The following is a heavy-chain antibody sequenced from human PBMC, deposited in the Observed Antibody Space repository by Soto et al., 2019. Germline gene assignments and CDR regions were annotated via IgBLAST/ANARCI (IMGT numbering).Heavy chain of an antibody. CDR2: INHSGST. CDR1: DGSLSGYY. Sequence: SETLSLTCAVYDGSLSGYYWSWIRQSPGKGLECIGEINHSGSTSYNPSLKSRVTISVDTSKNQFSLKLSSVTAADTAVYYCARFKNYFYYGMDVWGQGTAVTVS. J-gene: IGHJ6*02. V-gene: IGHV4-34*01. CDR3: ARFKNYFYYGMDV.